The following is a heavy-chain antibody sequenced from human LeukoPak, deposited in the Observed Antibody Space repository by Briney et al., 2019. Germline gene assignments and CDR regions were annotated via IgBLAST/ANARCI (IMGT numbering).Heavy chain of an antibody. D-gene: IGHD3-10*01. Sequence: PGGSLRLSCAASGFTFSSYWMRWVRHAPGKGLEWVANIKQDGSEKYYVHSVKGRFTISRDNAKNSLYLQMNSLRAEDTAVYYCARDAAWFGELLDAFDIWGQGTMVTVSS. CDR1: GFTFSSYW. V-gene: IGHV3-7*03. CDR3: ARDAAWFGELLDAFDI. J-gene: IGHJ3*02. CDR2: IKQDGSEK.